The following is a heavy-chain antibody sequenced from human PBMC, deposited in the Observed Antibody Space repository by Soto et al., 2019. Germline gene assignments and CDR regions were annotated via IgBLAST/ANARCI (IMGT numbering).Heavy chain of an antibody. D-gene: IGHD6-13*01. CDR3: AKEGQQLSYYYYGMDV. CDR1: GFTLSSYA. CDR2: ISDSGATT. V-gene: IGHV3-23*01. Sequence: GGALRLSGTVSGFTLSSYAMSWVRQAPGKGLEWVSSISDSGATTYYADSVEGRFTISRDKSKNTLYLQMNSLRAEDTAVYYCAKEGQQLSYYYYGMDVWGQGTTVTVSS. J-gene: IGHJ6*02.